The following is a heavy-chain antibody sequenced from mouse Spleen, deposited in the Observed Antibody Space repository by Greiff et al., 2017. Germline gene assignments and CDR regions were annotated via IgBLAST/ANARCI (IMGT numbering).Heavy chain of an antibody. CDR3: ARSYYRYRYFDY. V-gene: IGHV1-55*01. CDR1: GYNFTSYW. J-gene: IGHJ2*01. Sequence: VQLQQSGAELVKPGTSVKLSCKASGYNFTSYWINWVKLRPGQGLEWIGDIYPGSGSTNYNEKFKSKATLTVDTSSSTAYMQLSSLASEDSALYYCARSYYRYRYFDYWGQGTTLTVSS. D-gene: IGHD2-14*01. CDR2: IYPGSGST.